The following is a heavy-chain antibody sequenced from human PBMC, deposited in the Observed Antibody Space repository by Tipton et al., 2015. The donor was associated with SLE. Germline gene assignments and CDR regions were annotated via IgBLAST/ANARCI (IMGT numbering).Heavy chain of an antibody. J-gene: IGHJ4*02. CDR1: GGSISSYY. V-gene: IGHV4-39*07. CDR3: ARYSDYYDSSADYRAFFDY. Sequence: TLSLTCTVSGGSISSYYWGWIRQPPGKGLEWIGSIYYSGSTYYNPSLKSRVTISVDTSKNQFSLKLSSVTAADTAVYYCARYSDYYDSSADYRAFFDYWGQGTLVTVSS. D-gene: IGHD3-22*01. CDR2: IYYSGST.